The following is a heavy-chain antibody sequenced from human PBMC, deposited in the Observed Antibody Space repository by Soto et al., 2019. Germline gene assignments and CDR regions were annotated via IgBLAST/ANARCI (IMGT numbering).Heavy chain of an antibody. J-gene: IGHJ5*02. CDR3: ARRPAAGKYNWFDP. Sequence: SGGSLRLSCAASGFTFSSYWMSWVRQAPGKGLEWVANIKQDGSEKYYVDSVKGRFTISRDNAKNSLYLQMNSLRAEDTAVYYCARRPAAGKYNWFDPWGQGTLVTVSS. CDR1: GFTFSSYW. D-gene: IGHD6-13*01. V-gene: IGHV3-7*01. CDR2: IKQDGSEK.